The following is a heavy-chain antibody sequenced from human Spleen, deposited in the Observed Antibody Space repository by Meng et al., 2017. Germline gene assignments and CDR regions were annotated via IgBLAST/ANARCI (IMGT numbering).Heavy chain of an antibody. D-gene: IGHD6-25*01. J-gene: IGHJ4*02. V-gene: IGHV1-69*08. CDR2: IVPILDRP. Sequence: QVQLVQSGAEVKKPGSSLKVSCKASGGTLSSYPIAWVRQAPGQGLEWMGRIVPILDRPNYAENFQDRVTITADKSTNTAYMEQSSLRSDDTAIYYCARDRGHYLESWGQGTLVTVSS. CDR1: GGTLSSYP. CDR3: ARDRGHYLES.